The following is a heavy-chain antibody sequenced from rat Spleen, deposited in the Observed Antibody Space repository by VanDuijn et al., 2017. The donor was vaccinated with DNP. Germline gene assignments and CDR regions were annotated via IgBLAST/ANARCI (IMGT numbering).Heavy chain of an antibody. CDR3: ARWNSSHWYFDF. D-gene: IGHD1-2*01. CDR2: IRFDGGSI. CDR1: GFIFSDYY. V-gene: IGHV5-22*01. J-gene: IGHJ1*01. Sequence: EVQVVESGGGLVQPGRSLKLSCAASGFIFSDYYMAWVRQAPTKGLEWVAYIRFDGGSINYGDSVKGRFTISRDNAKSTLFLQMNSLRSEDMATYYCARWNSSHWYFDFWGPGTMVTVSS.